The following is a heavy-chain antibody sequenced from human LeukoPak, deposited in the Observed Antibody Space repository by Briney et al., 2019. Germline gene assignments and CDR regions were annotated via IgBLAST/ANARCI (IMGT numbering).Heavy chain of an antibody. J-gene: IGHJ4*02. CDR3: AKPLGIEYYFDY. Sequence: GRSLRLSCAASGFTFSSYGMHWVRQAPGKGLEWVAVISYDGSNKYYADSVKGRFTISRDNSKNTLYLQMNSLRAEDTAVYYCAKPLGIEYYFDYWGQGTLVTVSS. CDR1: GFTFSSYG. D-gene: IGHD7-27*01. V-gene: IGHV3-30*18. CDR2: ISYDGSNK.